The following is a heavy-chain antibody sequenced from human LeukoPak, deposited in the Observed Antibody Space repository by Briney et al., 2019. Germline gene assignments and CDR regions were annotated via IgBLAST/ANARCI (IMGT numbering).Heavy chain of an antibody. V-gene: IGHV3-23*01. CDR2: ITYSGGDT. CDR1: GFTFRSYA. Sequence: PGGSLRPSCAASGFTFRSYAMSWVRQTPEKGLEWVSAITYSGGDTFHADSVKGRFSISRDNSLNALYLQMNNLKAEDTAIYYCVKGSDTSRPYYFDYWGQRALVTVSS. J-gene: IGHJ4*02. CDR3: VKGSDTSRPYYFDY.